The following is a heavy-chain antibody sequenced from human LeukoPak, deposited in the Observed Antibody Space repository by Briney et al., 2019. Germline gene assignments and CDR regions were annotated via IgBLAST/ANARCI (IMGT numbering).Heavy chain of an antibody. CDR1: GFTFSRYS. J-gene: IGHJ4*02. Sequence: GGSLRLSCAASGFTFSRYSMNWVRQAPGKGLEWVSSISIGNTYIYYADSVKGRFTISRDNAKNSLYLQLNSLRAEDTAVYYCARDYRGWGQGTLVTVSS. CDR2: ISIGNTYI. D-gene: IGHD4-11*01. V-gene: IGHV3-21*03. CDR3: ARDYRG.